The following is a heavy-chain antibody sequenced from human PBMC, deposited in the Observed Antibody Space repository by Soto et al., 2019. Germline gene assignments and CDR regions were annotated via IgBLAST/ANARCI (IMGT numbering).Heavy chain of an antibody. Sequence: ASVKVSCKPSGYTFTGYNLHWVRQAPGQGLEWMGSIDPNSGGTSYAQKFQGRVTMTRDTSMSTAYMELSRLRSDDTAVYYCARDPSSAAGMDVWGQGTTVTVSS. D-gene: IGHD6-13*01. J-gene: IGHJ6*02. V-gene: IGHV1-2*02. CDR1: GYTFTGYN. CDR2: IDPNSGGT. CDR3: ARDPSSAAGMDV.